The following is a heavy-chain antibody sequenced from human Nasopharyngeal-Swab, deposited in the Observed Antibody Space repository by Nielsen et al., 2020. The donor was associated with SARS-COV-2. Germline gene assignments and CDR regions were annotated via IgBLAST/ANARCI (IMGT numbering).Heavy chain of an antibody. Sequence: SDTLSLTCTVSGGSISSGSYNWSWIRQPAGKGLEWIGRIYTSGSTNYNPSLKSRVTISVDTSKNQFSLKLSSLTAADTAVYYCARGLPAAQGNAFDIWGQGTMVTVSS. CDR2: IYTSGST. CDR3: ARGLPAAQGNAFDI. J-gene: IGHJ3*02. D-gene: IGHD2-2*01. CDR1: GGSISSGSYN. V-gene: IGHV4-61*02.